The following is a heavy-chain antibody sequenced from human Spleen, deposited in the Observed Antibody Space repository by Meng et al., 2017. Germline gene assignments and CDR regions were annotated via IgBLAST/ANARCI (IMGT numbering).Heavy chain of an antibody. CDR2: ISGSSDYI. CDR3: ARDAVVLWFGEDEWFDP. D-gene: IGHD3-10*01. V-gene: IGHV3-23*01. Sequence: GESLKISCAASGFTFSSYAMKWIRQAPGKGLEWVSAISGSSDYIYYADSVKGRFTISRDNSKNTLYLQMNSLRAEDTAVYYCARDAVVLWFGEDEWFDPWGQGTLVTVSS. J-gene: IGHJ5*02. CDR1: GFTFSSYA.